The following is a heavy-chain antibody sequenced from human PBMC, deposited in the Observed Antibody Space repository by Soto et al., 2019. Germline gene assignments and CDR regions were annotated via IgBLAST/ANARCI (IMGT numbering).Heavy chain of an antibody. Sequence: ASVKVSCKASGYTFTSYGISWVRQAPGQGLEWMGWISAYNGNTNYAQKLQGRVTMTTDTSTSTAYMELRSLRSDDTAVYYCARDTSGYYYNYYGMDVWGQGTTVTVSS. CDR2: ISAYNGNT. CDR3: ARDTSGYYYNYYGMDV. CDR1: GYTFTSYG. J-gene: IGHJ6*02. D-gene: IGHD3-22*01. V-gene: IGHV1-18*01.